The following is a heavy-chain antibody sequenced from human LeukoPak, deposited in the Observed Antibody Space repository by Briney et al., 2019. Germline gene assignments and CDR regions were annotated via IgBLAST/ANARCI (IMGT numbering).Heavy chain of an antibody. CDR2: ISGSDGST. Sequence: GGSLRLSCAASGFTFSSYALSWVRQAPGKGLEWVSAISGSDGSTYYADSVRGRFTISRDNSKNTLYLQMNSLRAEDTAVYYCAKDLEGDTSGYYYVDYWGQGTLVTVSS. J-gene: IGHJ4*02. V-gene: IGHV3-23*01. CDR3: AKDLEGDTSGYYYVDY. CDR1: GFTFSSYA. D-gene: IGHD3-22*01.